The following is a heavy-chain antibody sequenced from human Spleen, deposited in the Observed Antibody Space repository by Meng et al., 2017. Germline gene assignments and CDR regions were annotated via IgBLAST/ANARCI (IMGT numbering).Heavy chain of an antibody. V-gene: IGHV1-18*01. D-gene: IGHD3-16*01. CDR1: GYTFTSYA. J-gene: IGHJ4*02. CDR3: ARSPRLGEVGPPGY. Sequence: QVQLVQSGAEVRKPGASVKVSCKASGYTFTSYAIAWFRQAPGQGLEWLGWISGYNGDTYYAQNFQDRVTMTTDTSTNIASMEVRSLIFDDTAVYYCARSPRLGEVGPPGYWGQGTLVTVSS. CDR2: ISGYNGDT.